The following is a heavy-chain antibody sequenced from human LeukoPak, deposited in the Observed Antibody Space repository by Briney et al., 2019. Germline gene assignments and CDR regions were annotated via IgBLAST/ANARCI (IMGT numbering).Heavy chain of an antibody. D-gene: IGHD2-2*01. J-gene: IGHJ5*02. CDR3: ARRLTQYDCFDP. CDR2: TYYRSTWYN. Sequence: SQTLSLTCAISVDSVASNSVTWNWIRQSPSRGLEWLGRTYYRSTWYNDYAVSVRGRITVNPDTSKNQFSLHLNSVTPEDTAVYYCARRLTQYDCFDPWGQGILVTVSS. CDR1: VDSVASNSVT. V-gene: IGHV6-1*01.